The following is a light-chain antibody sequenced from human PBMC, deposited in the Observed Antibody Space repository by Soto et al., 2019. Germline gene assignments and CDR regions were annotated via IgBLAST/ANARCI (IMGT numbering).Light chain of an antibody. V-gene: IGKV1-39*01. CDR2: GVS. CDR1: QTISNY. Sequence: DIQMAQSPSSLSASVGDRVTITCRTTQTISNYLNWYQQKPGKAPKLLIYGVSTLQSGVPSRFSGSGSGTDFTLTINSLQPEDFATYFCQQSYSNPPWTFGQGTKVDIK. CDR3: QQSYSNPPWT. J-gene: IGKJ1*01.